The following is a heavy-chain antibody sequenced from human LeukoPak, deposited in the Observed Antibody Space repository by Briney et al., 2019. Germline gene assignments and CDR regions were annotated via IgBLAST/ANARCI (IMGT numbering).Heavy chain of an antibody. CDR3: ARTDIVATIVAFDI. J-gene: IGHJ3*02. CDR1: GGSISSGSYY. CDR2: IYTSGST. V-gene: IGHV4-61*02. Sequence: PSETLSLTCTVSGGSISSGSYYWSWIRQPAGKGLEWIGRIYTSGSTNYNPSLKSRVTISVDTSKNQFSLKLSSVTAADTAVYYCARTDIVATIVAFDIWGQGTMVTVSS. D-gene: IGHD5-12*01.